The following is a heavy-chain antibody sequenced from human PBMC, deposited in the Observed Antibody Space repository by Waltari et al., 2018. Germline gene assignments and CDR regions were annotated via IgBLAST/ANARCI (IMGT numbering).Heavy chain of an antibody. Sequence: QVQLQESGPGLVKPSETLSLTCTVSGGSISSYYWSWIRQPPGKGLEWIGYIYYSGSTNYNPSLKSRVTISVDTSKNQFSLKLSSVTAADTAVYYCARKYYYDSRGPWWFDPWGQGTLVTVSS. D-gene: IGHD3-22*01. V-gene: IGHV4-59*01. J-gene: IGHJ5*02. CDR3: ARKYYYDSRGPWWFDP. CDR1: GGSISSYY. CDR2: IYYSGST.